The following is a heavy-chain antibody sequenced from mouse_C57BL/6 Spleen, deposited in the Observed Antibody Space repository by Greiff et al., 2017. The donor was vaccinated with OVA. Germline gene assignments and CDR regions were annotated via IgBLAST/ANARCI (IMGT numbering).Heavy chain of an antibody. CDR1: GFTFTDYY. J-gene: IGHJ2*01. D-gene: IGHD1-1*01. CDR2: IRNKANGSPP. CDR3: ARYNGSSSFDY. V-gene: IGHV7-3*01. Sequence: EVKLMESGGGLVQPGGSLSLSCAASGFTFTDYYMSWVRQPPGKALEWLGFIRNKANGSPPEYSASVKGRFTIARENTQSILYLQMNALRAEDSATYYCARYNGSSSFDYGGQGTTLTVSS.